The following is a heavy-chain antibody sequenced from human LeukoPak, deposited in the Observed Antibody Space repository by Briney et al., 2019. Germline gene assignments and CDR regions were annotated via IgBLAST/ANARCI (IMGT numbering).Heavy chain of an antibody. CDR2: ISAYNGNT. D-gene: IGHD3-22*01. CDR3: ARRGFYYDSSGPNWYFDY. V-gene: IGHV1-18*01. J-gene: IGHJ4*02. Sequence: ASVKVSCKASGYTFTSYGISWVRQAPGQGLEWMGWISAYNGNTNYAQKLQGRVTMTTDTSTSTAYMELRSLRSDDTAVYYCARRGFYYDSSGPNWYFDYWGQGTLVTVSS. CDR1: GYTFTSYG.